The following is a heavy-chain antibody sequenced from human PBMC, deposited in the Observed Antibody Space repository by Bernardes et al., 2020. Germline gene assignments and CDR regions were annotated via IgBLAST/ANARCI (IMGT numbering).Heavy chain of an antibody. CDR2: FDPEDGET. V-gene: IGHV1-24*01. J-gene: IGHJ4*02. D-gene: IGHD3-22*01. Sequence: ASVKVSCKVSGYTLTELSMHWVRQAPGKGLEWMGGFDPEDGETIYAQKFQGRVTMTEDTSTDTAYMELSSLRAEDTAVYYCARQWYFDSSGNHYAPYFDYWGQGTLVTVSS. CDR1: GYTLTELS. CDR3: ARQWYFDSSGNHYAPYFDY.